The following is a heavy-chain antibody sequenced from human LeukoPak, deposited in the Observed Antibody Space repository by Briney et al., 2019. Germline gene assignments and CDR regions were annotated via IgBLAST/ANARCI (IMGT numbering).Heavy chain of an antibody. CDR1: GFTFSSYG. CDR2: ISYDGSNK. D-gene: IGHD3-10*01. Sequence: GGSLRLSCAASGFTFSSYGMHWVRQAPGKGLEWVAVISYDGSNKYYADSVKGRFTISRDNSKNTLYLQMNSLRAEDTAVYYCAKLSGSGSYPFDYWGQGTLVTVSS. V-gene: IGHV3-30*18. CDR3: AKLSGSGSYPFDY. J-gene: IGHJ4*02.